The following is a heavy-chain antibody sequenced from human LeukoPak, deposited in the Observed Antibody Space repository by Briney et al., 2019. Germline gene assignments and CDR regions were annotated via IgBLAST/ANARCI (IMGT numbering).Heavy chain of an antibody. J-gene: IGHJ4*02. D-gene: IGHD3-10*01. CDR2: ISSSGSTI. V-gene: IGHV3-48*03. CDR1: GFTFSSYE. CDR3: ARDRSPDYYGSGSYPHYFDY. Sequence: PGGSLRLSCAASGFTFSSYEMNWVRQAPGKGLEWVSYISSSGSTIYYADSVKGRFTISRDNAKNSQYLQMNSLRAEDTAVYYCARDRSPDYYGSGSYPHYFDYWGQGTLVTVSS.